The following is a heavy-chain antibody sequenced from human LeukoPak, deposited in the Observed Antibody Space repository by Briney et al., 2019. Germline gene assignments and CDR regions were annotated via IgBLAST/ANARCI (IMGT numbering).Heavy chain of an antibody. D-gene: IGHD3-22*01. CDR2: IIPIFGTA. J-gene: IGHJ4*02. V-gene: IGHV1-69*06. CDR1: GGTFSSYA. CDR3: ARDQDWDSSGYHGTGY. Sequence: GASVKVSCKASGGTFSSYAISWVRQAPGQGLEWMGGIIPIFGTANYAQKFQGRVTITADKSTSTAYMELRSLRSDDTAVYYCARDQDWDSSGYHGTGYWGQGTLVTVSS.